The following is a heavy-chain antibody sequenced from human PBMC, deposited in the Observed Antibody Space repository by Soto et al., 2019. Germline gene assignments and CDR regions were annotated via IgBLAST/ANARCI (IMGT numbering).Heavy chain of an antibody. J-gene: IGHJ4*02. CDR1: GFSLTTDRVG. V-gene: IGHV2-5*02. D-gene: IGHD1-26*01. CDR2: IYWDDSK. CDR3: AHAYGGRSLY. Sequence: QITLNESGPTLVKPTQTLTLTCTFSGFSLTTDRVGVGWIRQPPGEALEWLAVIYWDDSKTYRPSLESRLTITKDTSKNQVALTMTNMDSLDTATYYCAHAYGGRSLYWGQGTLVTVSS.